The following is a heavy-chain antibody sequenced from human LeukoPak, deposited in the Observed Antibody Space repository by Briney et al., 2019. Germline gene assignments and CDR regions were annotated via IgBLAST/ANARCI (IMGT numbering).Heavy chain of an antibody. Sequence: SETLSLTCAVYGGSFSGYYWTWIRQTPGKGLEWIGSIYYSGSTYYNPSLKSRVTISVDTSKNQFSLKLSSVTAADTAVYYCARNGGSYYGGFDYWGQGTLVTVSS. CDR1: GGSFSGYY. CDR3: ARNGGSYYGGFDY. D-gene: IGHD1-26*01. V-gene: IGHV4-34*01. J-gene: IGHJ4*02. CDR2: IYYSGST.